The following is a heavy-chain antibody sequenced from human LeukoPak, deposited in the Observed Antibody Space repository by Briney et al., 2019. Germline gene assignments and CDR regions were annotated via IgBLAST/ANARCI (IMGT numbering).Heavy chain of an antibody. CDR1: GGSFSGYY. CDR3: ASSGHCSSTSCPRSFDY. V-gene: IGHV4-34*01. CDR2: INHSGST. Sequence: TSETLSLTCAGYGGSFSGYYWSWIRQPPGKGLEWIGEINHSGSTNYNPSLKSRVTISVDTSKNQFSLKLSSVTAADTAVYYCASSGHCSSTSCPRSFDYWGQGTLVTVSS. J-gene: IGHJ4*02. D-gene: IGHD2-2*01.